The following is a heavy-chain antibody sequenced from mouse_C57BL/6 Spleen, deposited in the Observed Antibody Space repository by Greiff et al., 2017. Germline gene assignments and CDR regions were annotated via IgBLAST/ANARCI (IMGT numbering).Heavy chain of an antibody. CDR3: ARGDGSSYGYAMDY. CDR1: GYTFTSYW. V-gene: IGHV1-50*01. J-gene: IGHJ4*01. D-gene: IGHD1-1*01. CDR2: IDPSDSYT. Sequence: QVQLQQPGAELVKPGASVKLSCKASGYTFTSYWMQWVKQRPGQGLEWIGEIDPSDSYTNYNQKFKGKATLTVDTSSSTAYMQLSSLTSEDSAVDYCARGDGSSYGYAMDYWGQGTSVTVSS.